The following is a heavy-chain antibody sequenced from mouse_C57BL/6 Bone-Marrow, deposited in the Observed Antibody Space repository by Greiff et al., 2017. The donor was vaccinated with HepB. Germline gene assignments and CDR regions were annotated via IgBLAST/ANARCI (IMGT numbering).Heavy chain of an antibody. CDR3: ARLITNFDY. CDR1: GFTFSSYA. V-gene: IGHV5-4*01. D-gene: IGHD2-4*01. J-gene: IGHJ2*01. CDR2: ISDGGSYT. Sequence: EVHLVESGGGLVKPGGSLKLSCAASGFTFSSYAMSWVRQTPEKRLEWVATISDGGSYTYYPDNVKGRFTISRDNAKNNLYLQMSHLKSEDTAMYYCARLITNFDYWGQGTTLTVSS.